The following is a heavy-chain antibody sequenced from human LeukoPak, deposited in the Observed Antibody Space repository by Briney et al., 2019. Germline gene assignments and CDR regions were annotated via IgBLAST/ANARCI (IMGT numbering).Heavy chain of an antibody. J-gene: IGHJ4*02. CDR2: IYYSGST. Sequence: SETLSLTCTVSGGSISSSSYNWGWIRQPPGKGLEWIGVIYYSGSTYYNPSLKSRVTISLDTSKNQFSLMLTSLTAADTAVYYCARDPSIGEAVAGNYFDYWGQGSLVTVSS. V-gene: IGHV4-39*07. CDR3: ARDPSIGEAVAGNYFDY. CDR1: GGSISSSSYN. D-gene: IGHD6-19*01.